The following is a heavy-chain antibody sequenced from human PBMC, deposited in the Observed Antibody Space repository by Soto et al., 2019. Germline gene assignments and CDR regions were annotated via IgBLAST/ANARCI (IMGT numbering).Heavy chain of an antibody. V-gene: IGHV3-72*01. J-gene: IGHJ3*02. CDR3: ARKGHDYGDYDEDAFDI. CDR2: TRNKANSYTT. CDR1: GFTFSDHY. Sequence: GGSLRLSCAASGFTFSDHYMDWVRQAPGKGLEWVGRTRNKANSYTTEYAASVKGRFTISRDDSKNSLYLQMNSLKTEDTAVYYCARKGHDYGDYDEDAFDIWGQGTMVTVSS. D-gene: IGHD4-17*01.